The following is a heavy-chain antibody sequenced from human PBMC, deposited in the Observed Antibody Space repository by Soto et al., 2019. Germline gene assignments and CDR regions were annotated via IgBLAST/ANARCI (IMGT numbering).Heavy chain of an antibody. Sequence: QVQLQESGPGLVKPSETLSLTCTVSGGSISPYYWSWIRQPPGKGLEWIWYGYYSGNTNYNPSLESRVTISVDTSRNRFSLNLTSATAADTAVYYCARKGAAASYAHYYMDVWGRGTAVTVSS. V-gene: IGHV4-59*01. J-gene: IGHJ6*03. CDR1: GGSISPYY. CDR2: GYYSGNT. D-gene: IGHD6-13*01. CDR3: ARKGAAASYAHYYMDV.